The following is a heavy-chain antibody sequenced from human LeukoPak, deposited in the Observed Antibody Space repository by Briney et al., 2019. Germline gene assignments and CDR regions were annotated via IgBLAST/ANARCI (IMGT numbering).Heavy chain of an antibody. Sequence: PGGSLRLSCSASGFAFSSYGMHWVRQAPGKGLEWVAVVSYDGSNEYYTDSVKGRFTISRDNSKNTLYLQMNSLRAEDTAVYYCTKGGRRELWSNFDYWGQGILVTVSS. V-gene: IGHV3-30*18. J-gene: IGHJ4*02. CDR2: VSYDGSNE. CDR3: TKGGRRELWSNFDY. CDR1: GFAFSSYG. D-gene: IGHD2-21*01.